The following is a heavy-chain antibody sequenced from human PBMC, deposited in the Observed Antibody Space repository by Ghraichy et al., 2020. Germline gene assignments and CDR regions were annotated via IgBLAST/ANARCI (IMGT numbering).Heavy chain of an antibody. Sequence: GGSLRLSCAASGFTFSSYWMSWVRQAPGKGLEWVANIKQDGSEKYYVDSVKGRFTISRDNAKNSLYLQMNSLRAEDTAVYYCARTTTEYYDYIWGSYRQPYYFDYWGQGTLVTVSS. J-gene: IGHJ4*02. V-gene: IGHV3-7*03. CDR2: IKQDGSEK. D-gene: IGHD3-16*02. CDR3: ARTTTEYYDYIWGSYRQPYYFDY. CDR1: GFTFSSYW.